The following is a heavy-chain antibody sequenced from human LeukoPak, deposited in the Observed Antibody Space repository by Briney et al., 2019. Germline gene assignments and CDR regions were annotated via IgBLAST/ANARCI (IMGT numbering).Heavy chain of an antibody. J-gene: IGHJ4*02. V-gene: IGHV1-46*01. D-gene: IGHD5-18*01. CDR3: ARDNPDGDTPEYYFDY. CDR1: GYTFTSYY. Sequence: ASVKVSCKASGYTFTSYYMHWVRQAPGQGLEWMGIINPSGGSTSYAQKFQGRVTMTRDTSTSTVYMELSSLRSEDTAVYYCARDNPDGDTPEYYFDYWGQGTLVTVSS. CDR2: INPSGGST.